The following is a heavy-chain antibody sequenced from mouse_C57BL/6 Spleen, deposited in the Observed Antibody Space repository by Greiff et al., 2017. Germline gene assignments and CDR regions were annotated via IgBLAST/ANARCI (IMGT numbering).Heavy chain of an antibody. CDR2: IYPGDGDT. CDR3: ARGVAFDY. J-gene: IGHJ2*01. Sequence: VQLQQSGPELVKPGASVKISCKASGYAFSSSWMNWVKQRPGKGLEWIGRIYPGDGDTNYNGKFKGKATLTADKSSSTAYMQLSSLTSVDSAVYFCARGVAFDYWGQGTTLTVSS. V-gene: IGHV1-82*01. CDR1: GYAFSSSW.